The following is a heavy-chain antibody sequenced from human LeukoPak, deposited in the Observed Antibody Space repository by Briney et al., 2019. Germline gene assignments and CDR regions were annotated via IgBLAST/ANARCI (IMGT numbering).Heavy chain of an antibody. CDR3: ARGPYSSGASVDY. CDR2: IYYSGST. Sequence: SETLSLTCTVSGGSISSYYWSWIRQPPGKGLEWIGYIYYSGSTNYNPSLKSRVTISVDTSKNQFSLKLSSVTAADTAVYYCARGPYSSGASVDYWGQGTLVTVSS. V-gene: IGHV4-59*01. J-gene: IGHJ4*02. CDR1: GGSISSYY. D-gene: IGHD6-19*01.